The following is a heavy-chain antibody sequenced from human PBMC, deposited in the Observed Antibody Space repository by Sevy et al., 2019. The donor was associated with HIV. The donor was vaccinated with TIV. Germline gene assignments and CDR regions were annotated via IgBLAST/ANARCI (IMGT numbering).Heavy chain of an antibody. Sequence: ASVKVSCKASGYTFTSYGISWVRQAPGQGLEWMGWISAYNGNTNYAQKLQGRVTMTTDTSTSTAYMELRSLRSDDTAVYYCARVPGHRIYGSALDYWGQGTLVTVSS. CDR1: GYTFTSYG. J-gene: IGHJ4*02. V-gene: IGHV1-18*01. CDR3: ARVPGHRIYGSALDY. D-gene: IGHD3-10*01. CDR2: ISAYNGNT.